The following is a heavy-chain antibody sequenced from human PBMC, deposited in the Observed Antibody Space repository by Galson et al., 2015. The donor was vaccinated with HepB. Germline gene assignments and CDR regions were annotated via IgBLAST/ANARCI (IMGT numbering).Heavy chain of an antibody. CDR1: GYSFTSYW. CDR3: ARQPPYSSGWYYYFDY. V-gene: IGHV5-51*01. CDR2: IYPGDSDT. D-gene: IGHD6-19*01. Sequence: QSGAEVKKPGESLKISCKGSGYSFTSYWIGWVRQMPGKGLEWMGIIYPGDSDTRYSPSFQGQVTIAADKSISTAYLQWRSLKASDPAMYYCARQPPYSSGWYYYFDYWGQGTLVTVSS. J-gene: IGHJ4*02.